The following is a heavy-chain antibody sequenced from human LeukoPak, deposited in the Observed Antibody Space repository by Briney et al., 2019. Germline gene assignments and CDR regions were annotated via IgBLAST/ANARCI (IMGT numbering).Heavy chain of an antibody. J-gene: IGHJ3*02. D-gene: IGHD3-22*01. Sequence: GASVKVSCKASGYTFTSYDINWVRQATGQGLEWMGGMDGSSGKTAYAQRFLGRVTITRNTSISTAYMELSSLTSEDTAVYYCARLYYYASSGYDALDIWGQGTMDTVSS. CDR1: GYTFTSYD. CDR3: ARLYYYASSGYDALDI. V-gene: IGHV1-8*01. CDR2: MDGSSGKT.